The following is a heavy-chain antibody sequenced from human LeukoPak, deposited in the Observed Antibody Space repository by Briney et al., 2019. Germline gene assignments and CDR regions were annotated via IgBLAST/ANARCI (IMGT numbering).Heavy chain of an antibody. V-gene: IGHV3-74*01. Sequence: GGSLRLSCAASGFTFSSYWMHWVRQAPGKGLVWVSRINSDGSSTSYADSVKGRFTISRDNAKNTLYLQMNSLRAEDTAVYYCAKDLRPYYYDSSGYFDYWGQGTLVTVSS. CDR1: GFTFSSYW. CDR3: AKDLRPYYYDSSGYFDY. CDR2: INSDGSST. J-gene: IGHJ4*02. D-gene: IGHD3-22*01.